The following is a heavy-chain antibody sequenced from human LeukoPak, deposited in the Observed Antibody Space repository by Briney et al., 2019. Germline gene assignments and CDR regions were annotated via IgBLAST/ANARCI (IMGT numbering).Heavy chain of an antibody. V-gene: IGHV3-23*01. Sequence: GGSLRLSCAASGFTFSSYSMNWVRQAPGRGLEWVATPSGSGAGTYYSDSVQGRFTISRDNSKRTLFLQMNSLRAEDTAFYYCAKAELGVDTFFDYWGQGTLVTVSS. CDR2: PSGSGAGT. D-gene: IGHD3-3*01. CDR3: AKAELGVDTFFDY. J-gene: IGHJ4*02. CDR1: GFTFSSYS.